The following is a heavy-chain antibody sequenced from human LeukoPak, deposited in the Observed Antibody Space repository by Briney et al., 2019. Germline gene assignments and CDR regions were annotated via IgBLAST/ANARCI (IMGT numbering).Heavy chain of an antibody. J-gene: IGHJ4*02. Sequence: GGSLRLSCAASGFTFSNYAMSWVRQTPGKGLEWISAVSGRDDSTYYADSVKGRFTISRDNSKNTLYLQMNSLRAEDTAVYYCAKWGDYDILTGYYDSDYWGQGTLVTVSS. CDR2: VSGRDDST. V-gene: IGHV3-23*01. D-gene: IGHD3-9*01. CDR3: AKWGDYDILTGYYDSDY. CDR1: GFTFSNYA.